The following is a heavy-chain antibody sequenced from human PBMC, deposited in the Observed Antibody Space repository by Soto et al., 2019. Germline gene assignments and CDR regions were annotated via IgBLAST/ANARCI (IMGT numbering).Heavy chain of an antibody. D-gene: IGHD1-7*01. CDR1: GDSISSGSYY. J-gene: IGHJ5*02. CDR3: ARHRSSSVTPNYFDA. CDR2: IYYSGST. Sequence: SETLSLTCTVTGDSISSGSYYWGWIRQPPGKGLEWIGSIYYSGSTYNNPSLRSRVSMSIDTSKDQFSLKLRSVTAADTALYLGARHRSSSVTPNYFDAWGQGSLVTVSS. V-gene: IGHV4-39*01.